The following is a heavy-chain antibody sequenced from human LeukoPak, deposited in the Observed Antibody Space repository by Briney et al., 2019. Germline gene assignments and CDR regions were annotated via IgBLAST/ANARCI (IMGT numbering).Heavy chain of an antibody. D-gene: IGHD6-6*01. CDR3: VRYSSSSFNY. CDR1: GFTFSSYG. CDR2: ISYDGSNK. J-gene: IGHJ4*02. Sequence: GGSLRLSCAASGFTFSSYGMHWVRQAPGKGLEWVAVISYDGSNKYYADSVKGRFTISRDNSKNSLYLQMNSLRAEDTAVYYCVRYSSSSFNYWGQGTLVTVSS. V-gene: IGHV3-30*03.